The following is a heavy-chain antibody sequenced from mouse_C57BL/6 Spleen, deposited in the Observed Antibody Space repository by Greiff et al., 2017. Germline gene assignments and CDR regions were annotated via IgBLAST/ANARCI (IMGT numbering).Heavy chain of an antibody. V-gene: IGHV5-4*01. CDR2: ISDGGSYT. Sequence: EVQGVESGGGLVKPGGSLKLSCAASGFTFSSYAMSWVRQTPEKRLEWVATISDGGSYTYYPDNVKGRFTISRDNAKNNLYLQMSHLKSEDTAMYYCARDGDYFDYWGQGTTLTVSS. J-gene: IGHJ2*01. CDR1: GFTFSSYA. CDR3: ARDGDYFDY.